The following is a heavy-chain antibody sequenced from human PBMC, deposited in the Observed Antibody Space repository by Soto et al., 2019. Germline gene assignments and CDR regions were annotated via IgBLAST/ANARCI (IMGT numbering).Heavy chain of an antibody. CDR2: INHSGST. V-gene: IGHV4-34*01. Sequence: QVQLQQWGAGLLKPSETLSLTCAVYGGSFSGYYWSWIRQPPGKGLAWIGEINHSGSTNYNPSLKSRVTISVDTSKNQFSLKLSSVTAADTAAYYCAAAAASTKTFDYWGQGTLVTVSS. D-gene: IGHD6-13*01. CDR1: GGSFSGYY. J-gene: IGHJ4*02. CDR3: AAAAASTKTFDY.